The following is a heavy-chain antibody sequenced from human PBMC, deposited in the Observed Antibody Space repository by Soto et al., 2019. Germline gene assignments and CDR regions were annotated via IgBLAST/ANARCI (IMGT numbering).Heavy chain of an antibody. V-gene: IGHV3-74*01. J-gene: IGHJ6*03. CDR3: ALVGRYCSSTSCYPNYYYYMDV. CDR1: GFTFSSYW. Sequence: PGGSLRLSCAASGFTFSSYWMHWVRQAPGKGLVWVSLINCDVSSTSYADSVKGRFTISRDNAKNTLYLQMNSLSAEDTAVYYCALVGRYCSSTSCYPNYYYYMDVWGKGTTVTVSS. D-gene: IGHD2-2*01. CDR2: INCDVSST.